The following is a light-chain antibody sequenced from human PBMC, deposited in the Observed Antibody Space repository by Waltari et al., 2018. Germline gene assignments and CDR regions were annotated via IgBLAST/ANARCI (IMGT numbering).Light chain of an antibody. CDR2: SND. CDR1: NYNIGSGP. J-gene: IGLJ2*01. Sequence: QSVLTQAPSVSGTPGQRVTISCSGTNYNIGSGPVNWYQQVPGMSPKLLIYSNDHSPSGVPARFSGSNSGTSASLAISGLQSEDEAAYYCATWDGRVNGVLFGGGTKVTVL. CDR3: ATWDGRVNGVL. V-gene: IGLV1-44*01.